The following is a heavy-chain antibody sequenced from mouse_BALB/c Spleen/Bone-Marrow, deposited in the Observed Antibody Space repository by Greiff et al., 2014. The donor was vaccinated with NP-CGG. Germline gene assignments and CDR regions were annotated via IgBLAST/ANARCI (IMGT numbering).Heavy chain of an antibody. CDR1: GYTFTNYW. D-gene: IGHD1-1*01. CDR2: IFPGTGTT. V-gene: IGHV1S132*01. CDR3: ARHYYGSSDAMDY. J-gene: IGHJ4*01. Sequence: QVQLQQSGAELVKPGASVKLSCKTSGYTFTNYWIQWVKQRPGQGLGWIGEIFPGTGTTYYNEKFKGKATLTIDTSSSTAYMQLSSLTSEDSVVYFCARHYYGSSDAMDYRGQGTSVTVSS.